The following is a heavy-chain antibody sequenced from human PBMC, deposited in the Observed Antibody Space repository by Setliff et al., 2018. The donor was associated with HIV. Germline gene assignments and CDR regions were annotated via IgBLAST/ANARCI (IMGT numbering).Heavy chain of an antibody. D-gene: IGHD3-22*01. J-gene: IGHJ4*02. CDR2: VASSGNI. CDR3: ARHVARFDYDTGGYYVSHFDY. Sequence: SETLSLTCTVSGGSITSGSYSWTWIRQPAGKGLEWIGHVASSGNIDYNPSLKSRVTISADTSKNQFSLKLTSVSAADTAVYFCARHVARFDYDTGGYYVSHFDYWGQGTQVTVSS. V-gene: IGHV4-61*10. CDR1: GGSITSGSYS.